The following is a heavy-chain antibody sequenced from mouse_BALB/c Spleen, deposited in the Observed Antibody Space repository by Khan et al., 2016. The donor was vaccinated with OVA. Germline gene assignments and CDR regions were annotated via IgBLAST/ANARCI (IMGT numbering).Heavy chain of an antibody. CDR2: IFPGTGTT. Sequence: QVQLQQSGAELAKPGASVKLSCRTSGFTFTNYWIQWVKQRPGQGLGWIGQIFPGTGTTYYHENFKGRATLSIDTSSSTVYLHLSSLTSEDSAVYSCARGYFGNYDFAYGGQGTLVTVSA. V-gene: IGHV1S132*01. CDR3: ARGYFGNYDFAY. D-gene: IGHD2-1*01. CDR1: GFTFTNYW. J-gene: IGHJ3*01.